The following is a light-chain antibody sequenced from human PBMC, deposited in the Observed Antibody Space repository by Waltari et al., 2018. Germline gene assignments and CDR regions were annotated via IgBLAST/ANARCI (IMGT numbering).Light chain of an antibody. CDR2: GAS. CDR3: QQFGSSVMYT. Sequence: EVVLPQSPGTLSLSPGDRATLSCRASQSVSRSRIAWYLHRPGQAPRLLIYGASGRATGIPDRFSGSGSGTDFSLTISRVEPEDFAVYYCQQFGSSVMYTFGQGTKLEIK. J-gene: IGKJ2*01. CDR1: QSVSRSR. V-gene: IGKV3-20*01.